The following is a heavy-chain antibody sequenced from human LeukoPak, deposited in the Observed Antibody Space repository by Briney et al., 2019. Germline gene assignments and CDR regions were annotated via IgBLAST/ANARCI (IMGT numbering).Heavy chain of an antibody. CDR1: GGSISSYY. Sequence: SETLSLTCTVSGGSISSYYWSWIRQPPGKGLEWIWYIYYSGSTNYNPSLKSRVTISVDTSKNQFSLKLISVTAADTAVYYCARQDYWSTGWFDHWGQGTLVTVSS. V-gene: IGHV4-59*08. D-gene: IGHD5/OR15-5a*01. CDR3: ARQDYWSTGWFDH. CDR2: IYYSGST. J-gene: IGHJ5*02.